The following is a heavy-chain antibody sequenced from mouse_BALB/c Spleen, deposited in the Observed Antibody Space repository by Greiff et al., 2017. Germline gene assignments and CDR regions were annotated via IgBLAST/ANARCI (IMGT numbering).Heavy chain of an antibody. CDR2: ISYSGST. CDR3: AMYGNYPWFAY. CDR1: GYSITSDYA. J-gene: IGHJ3*01. V-gene: IGHV3-2*02. D-gene: IGHD2-10*02. Sequence: EVKLQESGPGLVKPSQSLSLTCTVTGYSITSDYAWNWIRQFPGNKLEWMGYISYSGSTSYNPSLKSRISITRDTSKNQFFLQLNSVTTEDTATYYCAMYGNYPWFAYWGQGTLVTVSA.